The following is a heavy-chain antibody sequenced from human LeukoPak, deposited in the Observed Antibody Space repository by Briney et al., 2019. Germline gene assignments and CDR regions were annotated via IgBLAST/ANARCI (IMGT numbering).Heavy chain of an antibody. CDR2: INRNAGVT. Sequence: GGSLRLSCAPSGFTFGDYGMSWVRQAPGKGLEWVSGINRNAGVTRYGESVTGRFSVSRDNAKNSLYLQMNSLRVENTALYYCARDRDSSVEAAAYWGQGTLVPVSS. D-gene: IGHD6-19*01. J-gene: IGHJ4*02. CDR1: GFTFGDYG. CDR3: ARDRDSSVEAAAY. V-gene: IGHV3-20*04.